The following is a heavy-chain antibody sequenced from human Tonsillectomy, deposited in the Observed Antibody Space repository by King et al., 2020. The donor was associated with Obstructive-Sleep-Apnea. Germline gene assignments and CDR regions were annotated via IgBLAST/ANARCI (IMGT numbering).Heavy chain of an antibody. CDR3: ARVGSSGWYF. CDR2: IYYSGST. D-gene: IGHD6-19*01. Sequence: VQLQESGPGLVKPSETLSLTCTVAGGSISSYYWSWIRQPPGKGLEWIGYIYYSGSTNYNPSLKSRVIISVDTSKNQFSLKLSSVTAADTAVYYCARVGSSGWYFWGQGTLVTVSS. CDR1: GGSISSYY. J-gene: IGHJ4*02. V-gene: IGHV4-59*01.